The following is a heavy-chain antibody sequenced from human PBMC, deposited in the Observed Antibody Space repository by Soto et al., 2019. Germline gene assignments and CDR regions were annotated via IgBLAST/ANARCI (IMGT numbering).Heavy chain of an antibody. V-gene: IGHV4-39*01. J-gene: IGHJ4*02. CDR1: GGSISRNSYY. D-gene: IGHD1-1*01. Sequence: QMQLQESGPGLVKPSETLSLTCTVSGGSISRNSYYWGWIRQPPGKGLEWIGSIYYSGSTYYNPSLKSRVTRSVETSKNQFSLKLSSVTAADTAVYYCARHDWNGVDYWGQGTLVTVSS. CDR2: IYYSGST. CDR3: ARHDWNGVDY.